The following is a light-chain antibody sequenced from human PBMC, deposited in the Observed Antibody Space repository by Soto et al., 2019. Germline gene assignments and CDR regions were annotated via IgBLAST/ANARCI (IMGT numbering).Light chain of an antibody. Sequence: EVVLTQSPATLSLSPGERATLSCRASQSVNIYLGWLQQKPGQAPRLLIYDASNRATGVPARFSGSGSGTDFTLTISSLEPEDFGVYYCQQRMTWPPITFGQGTRLEIK. J-gene: IGKJ5*01. CDR3: QQRMTWPPIT. V-gene: IGKV3-11*01. CDR2: DAS. CDR1: QSVNIY.